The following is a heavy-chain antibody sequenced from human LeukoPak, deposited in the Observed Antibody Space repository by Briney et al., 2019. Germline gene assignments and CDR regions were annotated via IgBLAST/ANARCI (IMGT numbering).Heavy chain of an antibody. V-gene: IGHV1-46*01. CDR1: GYTFTNYH. D-gene: IGHD4-17*01. CDR2: INPSGGST. J-gene: IGHJ4*02. Sequence: ASVKVSCEASGYTFTNYHMNWVRQAPGQGLEWMGIINPSGGSTTNAQKFQGRVIMTRDMSTSTVYMELSSLRSEDTAVYFCARYGHSPFFDYWGQGTLVIVSS. CDR3: ARYGHSPFFDY.